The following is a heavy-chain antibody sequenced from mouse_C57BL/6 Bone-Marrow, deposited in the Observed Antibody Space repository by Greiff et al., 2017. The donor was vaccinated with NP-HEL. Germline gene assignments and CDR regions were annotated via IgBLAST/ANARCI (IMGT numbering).Heavy chain of an antibody. CDR3: ASGITTVVPHWYFDV. V-gene: IGHV14-2*01. CDR1: GFNIKDYY. CDR2: IDPEDGET. D-gene: IGHD1-1*01. J-gene: IGHJ1*03. Sequence: EVKLQESGAELVKPGASVKLSCTASGFNIKDYYMHWVKQRTEQGLEWIGRIDPEDGETKYAPKFQGKATITADTSSNTAYLQLSSLTSEDTAVYYCASGITTVVPHWYFDVWGTGTTVTVSS.